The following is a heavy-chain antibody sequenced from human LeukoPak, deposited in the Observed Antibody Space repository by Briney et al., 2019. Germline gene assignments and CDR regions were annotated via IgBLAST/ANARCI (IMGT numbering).Heavy chain of an antibody. D-gene: IGHD3-10*01. J-gene: IGHJ5*01. CDR3: ARSRQASGLFNS. Sequence: MSSETLSLTCTVSGYAITNGGFSWNWIRQPPGKGLEWIGCIYDRGPAYYNPSLKSRFTISVDRPKNQFFLNVTSLTAADTAVYYCARSRQASGLFNSWGQGTLVVVSS. CDR2: IYDRGPA. CDR1: GYAITNGGFS. V-gene: IGHV4-30-2*01.